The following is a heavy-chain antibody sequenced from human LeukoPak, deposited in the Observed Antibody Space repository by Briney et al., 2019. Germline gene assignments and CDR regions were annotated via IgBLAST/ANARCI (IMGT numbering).Heavy chain of an antibody. Sequence: SVKVSYKASGGTFSSYAISWVRQAPGQGLEWMGGIIPIFGTANYAQKFQGRVTITADESTSTAYMELSSLRSEDTAVYYCARVGSGFGEFFNWFGTWGQGTLVTVSS. CDR3: ARVGSGFGEFFNWFGT. J-gene: IGHJ5*02. V-gene: IGHV1-69*13. CDR2: IIPIFGTA. D-gene: IGHD3-10*01. CDR1: GGTFSSYA.